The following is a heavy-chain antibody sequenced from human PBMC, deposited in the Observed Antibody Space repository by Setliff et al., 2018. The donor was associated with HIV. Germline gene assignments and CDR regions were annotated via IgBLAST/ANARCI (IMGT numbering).Heavy chain of an antibody. CDR3: AKGAGFYGDYTFDP. CDR2: IYSTGST. Sequence: TLSLPFPVSGPSINIHYWSWIRQSPGKAFEWIGYIYSTGSTNYNPSLQSRVTISMVASRNQFYLKVKSVTAADTAVYYCAKGAGFYGDYTFDPLGQGRQVTVSS. D-gene: IGHD4-17*01. CDR1: GPSINIHY. J-gene: IGHJ5*02. V-gene: IGHV4-59*11.